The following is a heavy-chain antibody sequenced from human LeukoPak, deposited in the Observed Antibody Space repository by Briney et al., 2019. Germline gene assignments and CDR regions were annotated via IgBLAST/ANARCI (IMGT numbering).Heavy chain of an antibody. CDR3: ARNYYDNSGYLDY. CDR1: GGVISSFY. Sequence: PSETLPLTCTVSGGVISSFYWSWIRQPPGKGLEWIGFIYTSGGTYYNPSLKSRVIISVDTSKSQFSLKLTSVTAADTAVYYYARNYYDNSGYLDYWGQGTLVTVSS. J-gene: IGHJ4*02. CDR2: IYTSGGT. D-gene: IGHD3-22*01. V-gene: IGHV4-4*09.